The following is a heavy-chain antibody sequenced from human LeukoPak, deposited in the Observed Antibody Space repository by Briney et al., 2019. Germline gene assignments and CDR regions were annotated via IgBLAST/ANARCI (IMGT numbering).Heavy chain of an antibody. V-gene: IGHV3-21*01. J-gene: IGHJ3*02. CDR2: ISSSSSYI. Sequence: GGSLRLSCAASGFTFSSYSMNWVRQAPGKGLEWVSSISSSSSYIYYADSVKGRFTISRDNAKNSLYLQMNSLRAEDTAVYYCARDHFGSSGYYNGDDAFDIWGQGTMVTVSS. D-gene: IGHD3-22*01. CDR3: ARDHFGSSGYYNGDDAFDI. CDR1: GFTFSSYS.